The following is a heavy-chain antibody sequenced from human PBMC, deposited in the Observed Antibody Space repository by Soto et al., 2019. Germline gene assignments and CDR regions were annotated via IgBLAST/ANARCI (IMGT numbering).Heavy chain of an antibody. D-gene: IGHD6-13*01. V-gene: IGHV4-4*02. CDR3: AREVNSSPARGPNWFDP. J-gene: IGHJ5*02. CDR2: TYHSGTT. CDR1: GDSINNSHW. Sequence: QVQLQESGPGLVQPSGTLSLTCAVSGDSINNSHWWSWGRQTPGKGLVWIGETYHSGTTNYNPSLNNRVTISIDKYKNHFSLRMNSVTAADTAVYYCAREVNSSPARGPNWFDPWGQGTLVTVSS.